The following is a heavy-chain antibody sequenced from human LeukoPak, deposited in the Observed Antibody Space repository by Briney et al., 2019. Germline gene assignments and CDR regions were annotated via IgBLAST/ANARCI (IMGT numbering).Heavy chain of an antibody. Sequence: GGSLRLSCAASGFTFSNYAMSWVRQAPGKGLEWVSAISGSGGSTYYADSVKGRFTISRDNSKNTLYLQMNSLRAEDTAVYYCAKDLLVWFGGLSPGFYWGQGTLVTVSS. CDR3: AKDLLVWFGGLSPGFY. CDR2: ISGSGGST. D-gene: IGHD3-10*01. CDR1: GFTFSNYA. J-gene: IGHJ4*02. V-gene: IGHV3-23*01.